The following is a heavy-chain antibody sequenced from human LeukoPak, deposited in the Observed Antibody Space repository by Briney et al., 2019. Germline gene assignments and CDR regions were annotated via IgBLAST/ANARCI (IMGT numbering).Heavy chain of an antibody. Sequence: PGGSLRLSCAASGFTFSSYGMHWVRQAPGKGLEWVAFIRYDGSNKYYADSVKGRFAISRDNSKNTLYLQMNSLRAEDTAVYYCAKDQESGWYVDYWGQGTLVTVSS. J-gene: IGHJ4*02. CDR3: AKDQESGWYVDY. D-gene: IGHD6-19*01. CDR2: IRYDGSNK. CDR1: GFTFSSYG. V-gene: IGHV3-30*02.